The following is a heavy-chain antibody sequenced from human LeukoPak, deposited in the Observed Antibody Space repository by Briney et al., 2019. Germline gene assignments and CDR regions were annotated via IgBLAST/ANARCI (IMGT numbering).Heavy chain of an antibody. Sequence: PGGSLRLSCAASGFTFDDYAMHWVRQAPGKGLEWVSGISWNSGSIGYADSVKGRLTISRDNAKNSLYLQMNSLRAEDTALYYCAKIAAAVVYWGQGTLVTVSS. J-gene: IGHJ4*02. CDR1: GFTFDDYA. CDR3: AKIAAAVVY. CDR2: ISWNSGSI. V-gene: IGHV3-9*01. D-gene: IGHD6-13*01.